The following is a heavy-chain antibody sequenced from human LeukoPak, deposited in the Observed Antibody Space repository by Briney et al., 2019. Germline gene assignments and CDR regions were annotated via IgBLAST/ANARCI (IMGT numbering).Heavy chain of an antibody. CDR2: IKGDGSEK. Sequence: GSLRLSCAASEITFSRFWMSWVRQAPGKGLEWVANIKGDGSEKNYVDSVRGRFTISRDNAKNSVFLQMNSLRAEDTAVYYCRIGHYGSNWGQGTLVTVSS. D-gene: IGHD2/OR15-2a*01. V-gene: IGHV3-7*01. CDR1: EITFSRFW. J-gene: IGHJ4*02. CDR3: RIGHYGSN.